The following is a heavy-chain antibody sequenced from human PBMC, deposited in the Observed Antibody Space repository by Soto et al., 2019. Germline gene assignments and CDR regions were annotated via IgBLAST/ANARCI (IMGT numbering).Heavy chain of an antibody. Sequence: ASVKVSCKASGYSLSRLSVHWVRQAPGKGLEWMGVFDREVGEAIYAQKFQDRVTMTADTSTDTAYMDLNSLRSDDTAVYSCATDHLLHGMDIWGQGTTVTVSS. J-gene: IGHJ6*02. CDR2: FDREVGEA. CDR3: ATDHLLHGMDI. CDR1: GYSLSRLS. V-gene: IGHV1-24*01.